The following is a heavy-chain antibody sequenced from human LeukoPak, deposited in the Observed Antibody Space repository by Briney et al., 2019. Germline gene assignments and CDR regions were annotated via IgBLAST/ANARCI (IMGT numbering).Heavy chain of an antibody. D-gene: IGHD3-10*01. V-gene: IGHV5-51*01. CDR1: GYSFTSYW. CDR3: ARIRHGSGSQLYYYYYGMDV. J-gene: IGHJ6*04. Sequence: GESLKISCKGSGYSFTSYWIGWVRQMPGKGLEWMGIIYPGDSDTRYSPSFQGQVTISADKSISTAYLQWSSLKASDTAMYYCARIRHGSGSQLYYYYYGMDVWGKGTTVTVSS. CDR2: IYPGDSDT.